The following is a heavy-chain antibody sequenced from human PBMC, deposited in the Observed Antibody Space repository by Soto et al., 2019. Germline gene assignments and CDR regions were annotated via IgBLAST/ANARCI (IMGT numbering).Heavy chain of an antibody. J-gene: IGHJ6*02. CDR1: GFTFSSYA. CDR3: AKSSGTTSAHTHYYYGMDV. V-gene: IGHV3-23*01. D-gene: IGHD1-7*01. Sequence: GGSLRLSCAASGFTFSSYAMSWVRQAPGKGLEWVSAISGSGGSTYYADSVKGRFTISRDNSKNTLYLQMNSLRAEDTAVYYCAKSSGTTSAHTHYYYGMDVWGQGTTVTVSS. CDR2: ISGSGGST.